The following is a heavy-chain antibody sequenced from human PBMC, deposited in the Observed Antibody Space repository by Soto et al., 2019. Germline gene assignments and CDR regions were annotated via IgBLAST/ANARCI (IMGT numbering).Heavy chain of an antibody. CDR2: INPIFDTP. Sequence: QVQLVQSGAEVQRPGSSVKVSCKASGGSFSSYAISWVRQAPGQGLEWMGGINPIFDTPHYAQKFLGRVTITADETTAKAYLELTWLTSGDTAVYFCSRKGRHFDYWGQGTLVTVSS. J-gene: IGHJ4*02. V-gene: IGHV1-69*01. CDR1: GGSFSSYA. CDR3: SRKGRHFDY.